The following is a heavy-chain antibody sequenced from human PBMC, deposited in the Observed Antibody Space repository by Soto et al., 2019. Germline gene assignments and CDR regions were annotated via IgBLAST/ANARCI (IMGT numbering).Heavy chain of an antibody. CDR2: INHSGSA. CDR3: ARGLITRSQYSGGWYYFDS. CDR1: GGSVSGDV. D-gene: IGHD3-10*01. V-gene: IGHV4-34*01. Sequence: SGTLSLTCEGSGGSVSGDVWTWMCETSGWGLQWIGQINHSGSANYNPSLKSRVTISVHPSNSQFSLELSSVTAADTAVYYCARGLITRSQYSGGWYYFDSWGQGTQVTVS. J-gene: IGHJ4*02.